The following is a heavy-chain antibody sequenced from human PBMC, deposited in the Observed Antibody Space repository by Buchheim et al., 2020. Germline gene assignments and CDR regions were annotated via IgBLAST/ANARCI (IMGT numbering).Heavy chain of an antibody. D-gene: IGHD5-12*01. CDR3: AKIQESIVATILADY. Sequence: EVQLLESGGGLVQPGGSPRLSCAASGFTFSSYPMSWVRQAPGKGLEWVSVISGSGAGTSYADSVKGRFTMSRDNSKNTLYLQMNSLRAEDTAVYYCAKIQESIVATILADYWGQGTL. CDR1: GFTFSSYP. V-gene: IGHV3-23*01. J-gene: IGHJ4*02. CDR2: ISGSGAGT.